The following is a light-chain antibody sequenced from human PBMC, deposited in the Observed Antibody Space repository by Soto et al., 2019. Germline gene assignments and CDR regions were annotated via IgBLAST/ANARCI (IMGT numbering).Light chain of an antibody. CDR1: QSISTY. J-gene: IGKJ2*01. V-gene: IGKV1-39*01. Sequence: DVQMTQSPSSLSASVGDRVTITCRASQSISTYLHWYQQKPGKAPKVLIYAASNLQSGVASRFSGIGSGTDFTLTISSLQPEDFATYYCQQSFNTLYTFGQGTKLEIK. CDR2: AAS. CDR3: QQSFNTLYT.